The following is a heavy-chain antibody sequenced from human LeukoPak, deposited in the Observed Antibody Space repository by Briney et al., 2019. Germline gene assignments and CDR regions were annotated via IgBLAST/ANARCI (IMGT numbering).Heavy chain of an antibody. CDR2: MWTRGST. V-gene: IGHV4-4*07. Sequence: SETLSLICTVSGGSISSDCWSWIRQPAGKGLEWIGRMWTRGSTDYNPSLKSRVSMSIDTTKKQFSLRLSSVTAADTAVYYCARDQSNALGRTSYDYWGQGTLVTVSS. J-gene: IGHJ4*02. CDR3: ARDQSNALGRTSYDY. D-gene: IGHD2-8*01. CDR1: GGSISSDC.